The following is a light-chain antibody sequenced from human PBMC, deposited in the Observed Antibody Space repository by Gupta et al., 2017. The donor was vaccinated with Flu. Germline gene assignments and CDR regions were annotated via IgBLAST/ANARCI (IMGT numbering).Light chain of an antibody. CDR2: GAS. CDR3: QYHKYWPPWT. J-gene: IGKJ1*01. Sequence: EIVMTQSPATLSVSPGERPTLSCRASQSVCSNLAWSQQKPGHAPRLLIYGASTRDTGIAARFSGSGFGTGLTLTISIRQLEHFAVYYCQYHKYWPPWTFGQGTKVEIK. CDR1: QSVCSN. V-gene: IGKV3-15*01.